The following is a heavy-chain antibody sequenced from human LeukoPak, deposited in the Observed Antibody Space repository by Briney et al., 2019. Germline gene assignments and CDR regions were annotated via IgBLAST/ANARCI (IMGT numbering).Heavy chain of an antibody. D-gene: IGHD3-3*01. V-gene: IGHV4-34*01. CDR3: ARALWRDWSGYYRERWFDP. CDR1: GFTFSSYG. J-gene: IGHJ5*02. Sequence: GSLRLSCAASGFTFSSYGMNWVRQAPGKGLEWIGAINHSGSTNYNPSLKSRVTISVDTSKNQFSLKLSSVTAAETAVYYCARALWRDWSGYYRERWFDPWGQGTLVTVSS. CDR2: INHSGST.